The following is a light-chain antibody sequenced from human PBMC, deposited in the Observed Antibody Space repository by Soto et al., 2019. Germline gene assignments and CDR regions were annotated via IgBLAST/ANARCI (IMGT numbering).Light chain of an antibody. J-gene: IGKJ2*01. CDR2: GSS. V-gene: IGKV3-20*01. CDR1: QSVSNNY. Sequence: EVVLTQSPGTLSLSPGERATLSCRASQSVSNNYFAWYQQKPGQAPRLLIFGSSDRATGIPDRFSGSGSGTDFTLTIRRLEPEDFAVYYCQQYGSSPPYTFGQGTKVEIK. CDR3: QQYGSSPPYT.